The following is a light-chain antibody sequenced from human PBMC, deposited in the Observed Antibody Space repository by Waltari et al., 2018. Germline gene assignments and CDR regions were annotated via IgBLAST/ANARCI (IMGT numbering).Light chain of an antibody. CDR1: DIRDD. Sequence: DIRDDLGWYQQKPGEPPKRLIYAASRLQVAVPSRFSGSGSGTQFTLTINSLQAEDFAVYFCLQHNTHPLTVGGGTKVEI. J-gene: IGKJ4*01. V-gene: IGKV1-17*01. CDR2: AAS. CDR3: LQHNTHPLT.